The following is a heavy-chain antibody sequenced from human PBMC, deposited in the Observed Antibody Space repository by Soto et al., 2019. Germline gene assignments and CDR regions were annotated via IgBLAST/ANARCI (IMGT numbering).Heavy chain of an antibody. CDR1: GGTFSSYA. V-gene: IGHV1-69*13. CDR2: IIPIFGTA. D-gene: IGHD6-13*01. Sequence: GASVKVSCKASGGTFSSYAISWVRQAPGQGXEWMGGIIPIFGTANYAQKFQGRVTITADESTSTAYMELSSLRSEDTAVYYCARAAKEAAAFSRYYGMDVWGQGTTVTVSS. CDR3: ARAAKEAAAFSRYYGMDV. J-gene: IGHJ6*02.